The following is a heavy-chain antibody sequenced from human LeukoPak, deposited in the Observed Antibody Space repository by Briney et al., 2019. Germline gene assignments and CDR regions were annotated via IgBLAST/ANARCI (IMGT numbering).Heavy chain of an antibody. CDR1: GYTXTSYY. D-gene: IGHD6-19*01. V-gene: IGHV1-46*01. CDR2: INPSGGST. CDR3: ARDFVAVAGPLDY. Sequence: ASVKVSCRASGYTXTSYYMHWVRQAPGQGLEWMGIINPSGGSTSYAQKFQGRVTMTRDTSTSTVYMELSSLRSEDTAVYYCARDFVAVAGPLDYWGQGTLVTVSS. J-gene: IGHJ4*02.